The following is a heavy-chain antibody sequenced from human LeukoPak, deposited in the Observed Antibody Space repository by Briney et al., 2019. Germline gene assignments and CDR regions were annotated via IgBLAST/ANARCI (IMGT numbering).Heavy chain of an antibody. J-gene: IGHJ4*02. Sequence: PSGTLSLTCTVSSDSMSNYYWSWIRQPPGKGLEWIGHIYYSGSTNYNPSLKSRVTISVDTSKNQFSLKLSSVTAADSAMYYCARGRYYHDSTGYAYWGQGTLVTVFS. CDR3: ARGRYYHDSTGYAY. V-gene: IGHV4-59*01. CDR2: IYYSGST. D-gene: IGHD3-22*01. CDR1: SDSMSNYY.